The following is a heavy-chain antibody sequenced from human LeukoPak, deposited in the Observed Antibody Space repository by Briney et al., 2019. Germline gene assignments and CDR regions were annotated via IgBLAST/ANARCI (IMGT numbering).Heavy chain of an antibody. CDR2: INTNTGNP. V-gene: IGHV7-4-1*02. J-gene: IGHJ6*02. D-gene: IGHD4-17*01. CDR1: GYTFTSYA. CDR3: ARDTPVGSTTVYYYYYGMDV. Sequence: ASVKVSCKASGYTFTSYAMNWVRQAPGQGLEWMGWINTNTGNPTYAQGFTGRFVFSLDTSVSTAYLQISSPKAEDTAVYYCARDTPVGSTTVYYYYYGMDVWGQGTTVTVSS.